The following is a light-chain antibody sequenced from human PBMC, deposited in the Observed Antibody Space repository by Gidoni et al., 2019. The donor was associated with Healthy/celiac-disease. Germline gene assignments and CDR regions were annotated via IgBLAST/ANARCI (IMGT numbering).Light chain of an antibody. V-gene: IGKV3-15*01. J-gene: IGKJ1*01. CDR3: QQYNNWPRT. CDR2: GAS. Sequence: EIVTTQSPATLSVSPGGRATLSCRASQSVSSNLAWYQQKPGLAPRLLVYGASTRATGIPAKFSGSGSGTEFTLTISSLQSEDFAIYYCQQYNNWPRTFGQGTKVEIK. CDR1: QSVSSN.